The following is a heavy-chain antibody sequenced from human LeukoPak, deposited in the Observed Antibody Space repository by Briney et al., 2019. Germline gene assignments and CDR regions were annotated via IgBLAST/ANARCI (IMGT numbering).Heavy chain of an antibody. CDR1: GGTFSSYA. D-gene: IGHD1-14*01. Sequence: SVTVSCKASGGTFSSYAISWVRQAPGQGLEWMGGIIPIFGTANYAQKFQGRVTITADESTSTAYIELSSLRSEDTAVYYCATTDTPILTHFDYWGQGTLVTVSS. J-gene: IGHJ4*02. CDR3: ATTDTPILTHFDY. V-gene: IGHV1-69*13. CDR2: IIPIFGTA.